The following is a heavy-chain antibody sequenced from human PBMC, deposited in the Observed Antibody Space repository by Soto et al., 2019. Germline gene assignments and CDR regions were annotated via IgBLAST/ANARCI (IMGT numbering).Heavy chain of an antibody. J-gene: IGHJ6*02. CDR1: GFTFSSYA. Sequence: GGSLRLSCAASGFTFSSYAMSWVRQAPGKGLEWVSAISGSGGSTYYADSVKGRFTISRDNSKNTLYLQMNSLRAEDTAVYYCASKGVVAATSYYYYYGMDVWGQGTTVTVSS. D-gene: IGHD2-15*01. CDR3: ASKGVVAATSYYYYYGMDV. CDR2: ISGSGGST. V-gene: IGHV3-23*01.